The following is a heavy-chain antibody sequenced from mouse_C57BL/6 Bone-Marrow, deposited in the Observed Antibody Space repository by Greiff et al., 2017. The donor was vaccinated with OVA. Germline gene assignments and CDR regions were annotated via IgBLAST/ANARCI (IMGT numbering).Heavy chain of an antibody. CDR2: IRNKANGYTT. J-gene: IGHJ1*03. V-gene: IGHV7-3*01. CDR3: ARSPSTTVGDWYFDV. D-gene: IGHD1-1*01. Sequence: EVQRVESGGGLVQPGGSLSLSCAASGFTFTDYYMSWVRQPPGQALEWLGFIRNKANGYTTEYSASVKGRFTISRDNSQSILYLQMNALRAEDSATYYCARSPSTTVGDWYFDVWGTGTTVTVSS. CDR1: GFTFTDYY.